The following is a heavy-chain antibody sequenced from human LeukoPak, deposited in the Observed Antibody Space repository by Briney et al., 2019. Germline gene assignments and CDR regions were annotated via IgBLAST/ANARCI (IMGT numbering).Heavy chain of an antibody. D-gene: IGHD3-10*01. CDR1: GFTFSWYW. CDR2: IKKDGSEK. J-gene: IGHJ4*02. V-gene: IGHV3-7*01. Sequence: PGGSLRLSCVASGFTFSWYWMSWVRQAPGKGLEWVANIKKDGSEKYYVDSVKGRFTISRDNAKNSLYLQMNSLRAEDAAVYYCARDLPRYFDSGVPDYWGQGTLVTVSS. CDR3: ARDLPRYFDSGVPDY.